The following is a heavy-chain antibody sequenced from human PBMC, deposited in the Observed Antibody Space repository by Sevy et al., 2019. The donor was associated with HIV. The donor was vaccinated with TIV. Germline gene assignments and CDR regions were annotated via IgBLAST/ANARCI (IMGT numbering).Heavy chain of an antibody. V-gene: IGHV3-21*06. Sequence: GGSLRLSCAASGFPFSSYTMIWVRQAPGKGLEWVSSISSNSAYIYYADSVKGRFTISRDNAKNSLDLHMNSLRAEDTALYYCARARTTGYYYYGMDVWGQGTTVTVSS. J-gene: IGHJ6*02. CDR3: ARARTTGYYYYGMDV. D-gene: IGHD1-1*01. CDR2: ISSNSAYI. CDR1: GFPFSSYT.